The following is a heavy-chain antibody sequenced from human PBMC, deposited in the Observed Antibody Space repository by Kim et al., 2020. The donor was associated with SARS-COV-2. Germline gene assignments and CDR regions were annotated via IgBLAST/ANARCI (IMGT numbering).Heavy chain of an antibody. CDR3: ARDPTYYSVSGIRRGYYGMDV. Sequence: ASVKVSCKGSGYRFTGYAMHWVRQAPGQRLEWMGWINTGNNNTKYSQKFRGRVTITRDTSASTVYMELSSLRSEDAAVYYCARDPTYYSVSGIRRGYYGMDVWGQGTTVTVSS. D-gene: IGHD3-10*01. CDR2: INTGNNNT. CDR1: GYRFTGYA. J-gene: IGHJ6*02. V-gene: IGHV1-3*04.